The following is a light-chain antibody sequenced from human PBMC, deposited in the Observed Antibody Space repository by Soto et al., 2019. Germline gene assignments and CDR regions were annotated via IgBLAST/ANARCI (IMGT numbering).Light chain of an antibody. Sequence: EIVMTQSPATLSVSPGERATLSCRASQSVSSNLAWYQQKPGQAPRLLIYGASTRATGIPARFSGSGSGTEFTLTISSLQSEDFAVYYCQQYNNWPVTLGQGTKVEIK. CDR1: QSVSSN. CDR3: QQYNNWPVT. J-gene: IGKJ1*01. CDR2: GAS. V-gene: IGKV3-15*01.